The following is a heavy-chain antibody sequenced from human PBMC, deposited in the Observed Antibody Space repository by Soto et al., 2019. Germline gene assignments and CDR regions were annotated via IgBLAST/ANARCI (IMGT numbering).Heavy chain of an antibody. V-gene: IGHV3-23*01. J-gene: IGHJ4*02. CDR1: GFTFSSYA. CDR3: AKASGWFGEFDY. Sequence: EVQLLESGGGLVQXGGSLRLSCAASGFTFSSYAMSWVRQAPGKGLEWVSAISGSGGSTYYADSVKGRFTISRDNSKNTLYLQMNSLRAEDTAVYYCAKASGWFGEFDYWGQGTLVTVSS. CDR2: ISGSGGST. D-gene: IGHD3-10*01.